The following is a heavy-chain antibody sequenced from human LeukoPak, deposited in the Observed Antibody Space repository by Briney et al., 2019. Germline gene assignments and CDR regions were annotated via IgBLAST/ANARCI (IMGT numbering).Heavy chain of an antibody. Sequence: ASVKVSCKASGYTFTSYDINWVRQATGQGLEWMGWMNPNSGNTGYAQKFQGRVTMTRSTSISTAYMELSSLRSEDTAVYYCAGIQTRPRPLRFLEWPQAYYYYYGMDVWGQGTTVTVSS. D-gene: IGHD3-3*01. V-gene: IGHV1-8*02. J-gene: IGHJ6*02. CDR2: MNPNSGNT. CDR3: AGIQTRPRPLRFLEWPQAYYYYYGMDV. CDR1: GYTFTSYD.